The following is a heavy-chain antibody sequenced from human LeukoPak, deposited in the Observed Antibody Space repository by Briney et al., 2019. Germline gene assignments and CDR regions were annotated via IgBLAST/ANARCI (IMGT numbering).Heavy chain of an antibody. J-gene: IGHJ4*02. CDR1: GFTFGSYG. V-gene: IGHV3-30*03. CDR3: ATNVPLYGNYQYYSDY. CDR2: ISYDGSNK. Sequence: PGRSLRLSCAASGFTFGSYGMHWVRQAPGKGLEWVAVISYDGSNKYYADPVKGRFTISRDNAKNSLYLQLNSLRAEDTAVYYCATNVPLYGNYQYYSDYWGQGTLVTVSS. D-gene: IGHD4-11*01.